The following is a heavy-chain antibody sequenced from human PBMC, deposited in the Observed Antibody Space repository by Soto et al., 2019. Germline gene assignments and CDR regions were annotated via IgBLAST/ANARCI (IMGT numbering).Heavy chain of an antibody. Sequence: GGSLRLSCAASGFTSSSYAMSWVRQVPGKGLEWVSAISGTGANTYYADSVKGRFTISRDNSKNTLYLQMNSLRADDAAVYYCATLRFCTSSSCYGREGGYWGQGTLVPVSS. CDR3: ATLRFCTSSSCYGREGGY. CDR1: GFTSSSYA. D-gene: IGHD2-2*01. CDR2: ISGTGANT. V-gene: IGHV3-23*01. J-gene: IGHJ4*02.